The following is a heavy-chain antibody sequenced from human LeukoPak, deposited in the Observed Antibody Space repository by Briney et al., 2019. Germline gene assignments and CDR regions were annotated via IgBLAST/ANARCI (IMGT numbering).Heavy chain of an antibody. J-gene: IGHJ4*02. D-gene: IGHD2-8*02. Sequence: SETLSLTCTVSGGSISSYYWIWIRQPPGKGLEWIGYIYYSGSTNYNPSLKSRVTISLDTSKNQFSLKLSSVTAADTAVYYCAGHHPRNTVDFWGQGTLVTVSS. V-gene: IGHV4-59*08. CDR2: IYYSGST. CDR1: GGSISSYY. CDR3: AGHHPRNTVDF.